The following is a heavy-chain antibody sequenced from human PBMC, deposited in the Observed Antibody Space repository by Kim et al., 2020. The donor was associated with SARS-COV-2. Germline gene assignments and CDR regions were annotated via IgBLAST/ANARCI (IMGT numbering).Heavy chain of an antibody. D-gene: IGHD3-3*01. V-gene: IGHV1-8*01. CDR1: GYTFTSYD. CDR2: MNLNSGNT. CDR3: ARGVVSERFLEWLSPSYYYMDV. Sequence: ASVKVSCKASGYTFTSYDINWVRQATGQGLEWMGWMNLNSGNTGYAQKFQGRVTMTRNTSISTAYMELSSLRSEDTAVYYCARGVVSERFLEWLSPSYYYMDVGGKGTRVTVSS. J-gene: IGHJ6*03.